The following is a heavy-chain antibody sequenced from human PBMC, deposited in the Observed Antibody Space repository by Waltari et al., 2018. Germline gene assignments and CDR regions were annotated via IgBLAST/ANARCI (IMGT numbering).Heavy chain of an antibody. CDR1: GFNFSRYA. J-gene: IGHJ4*02. CDR3: AKDVEEYDWEGAPDY. D-gene: IGHD3-16*01. CDR2: ISYDGSNK. Sequence: QVQLVESGGGMGQPGRSLRLSCAASGFNFSRYAMHWVRQAPGKGLEWGAVISYDGSNKYYAASGKGRFTISRDNSKNTPYRQMNSLRAEDTAVYYCAKDVEEYDWEGAPDYWGQGTLVPVSS. V-gene: IGHV3-30-3*01.